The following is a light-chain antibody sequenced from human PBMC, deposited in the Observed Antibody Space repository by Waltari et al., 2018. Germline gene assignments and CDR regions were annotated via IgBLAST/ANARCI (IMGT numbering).Light chain of an antibody. CDR2: EVS. CDR3: SSYTSSSTLVV. V-gene: IGLV2-14*01. Sequence: QSALTQPASVSGSPGPSITISCSGPSSDVGGYNYASWYQQHPGNAPKLMIYEVSNRPSGVSNRFSGSKSGNTASLTISGLQAEDEADYYCSSYTSSSTLVVFGGGTKLTVL. CDR1: SSDVGGYNY. J-gene: IGLJ2*01.